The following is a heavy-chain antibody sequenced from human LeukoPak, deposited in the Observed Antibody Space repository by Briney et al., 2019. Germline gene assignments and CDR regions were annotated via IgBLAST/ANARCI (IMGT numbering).Heavy chain of an antibody. Sequence: GESLKISCKGSGYSFTSYWIGWVRQMPGKGLEWMGIIYAGDSDTRYSPSFQGQVTISADKSIITAYLQWSSLKASDTAMYYCARQDSLRSGIAAAGSYYFDYWGQGTLVTVSS. V-gene: IGHV5-51*01. D-gene: IGHD6-13*01. J-gene: IGHJ4*02. CDR2: IYAGDSDT. CDR1: GYSFTSYW. CDR3: ARQDSLRSGIAAAGSYYFDY.